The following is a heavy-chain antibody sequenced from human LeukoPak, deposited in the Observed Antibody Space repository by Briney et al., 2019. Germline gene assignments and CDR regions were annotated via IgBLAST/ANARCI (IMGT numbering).Heavy chain of an antibody. CDR2: ISSTSNTI. V-gene: IGHV3-48*02. CDR3: ARSRVTDY. D-gene: IGHD2-21*02. J-gene: IGHJ4*02. Sequence: PGGSLRLSCAASGFTFGTYTMNWVRQAPGKGLEWVSSISSTSNTISYADSVKGRFTISRDNAKNSLYLQMNGLRDEDTAVYYCARSRVTDYWGQGTLVTVSS. CDR1: GFTFGTYT.